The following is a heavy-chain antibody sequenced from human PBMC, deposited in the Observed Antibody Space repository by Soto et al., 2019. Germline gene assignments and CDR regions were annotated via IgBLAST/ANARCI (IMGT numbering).Heavy chain of an antibody. D-gene: IGHD2-15*01. CDR2: ISAYNGNT. J-gene: IGHJ4*01. CDR1: GYTFTSYG. CDR3: ARDRCSGGSCYQTPYFDY. Sequence: ASVKVSCKASGYTFTSYGISWVRQAPGQGLEWMGWISAYNGNTNYAQKLQGRVTMTTDTSTSTAYMELRSLRSDDTAVYYCARDRCSGGSCYQTPYFDYWGHGTLVTVSS. V-gene: IGHV1-18*01.